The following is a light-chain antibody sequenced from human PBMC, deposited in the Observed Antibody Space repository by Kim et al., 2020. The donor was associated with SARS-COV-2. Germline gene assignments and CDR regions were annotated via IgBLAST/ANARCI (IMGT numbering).Light chain of an antibody. Sequence: DIQMTQSPSTLSASVGDRVTITCRASQSISIWLAWYQQKPGKAPKLLIYKASSLESGVPSRFSGSGSGTEFTLTISSLQPDDFATYYCQQYNGYSGTFGQGTKVDIK. CDR2: KAS. J-gene: IGKJ1*01. CDR3: QQYNGYSGT. CDR1: QSISIW. V-gene: IGKV1-5*03.